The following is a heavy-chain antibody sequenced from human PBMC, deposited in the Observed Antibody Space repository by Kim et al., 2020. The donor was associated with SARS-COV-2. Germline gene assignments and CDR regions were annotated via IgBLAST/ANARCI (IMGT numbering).Heavy chain of an antibody. V-gene: IGHV5-51*01. CDR3: ARAVGASWGYYFDY. CDR1: GYSFTSYW. CDR2: IYPGDSDT. Sequence: GESLKISCKGSGYSFTSYWIGWVRQMPGKGLEWMGIIYPGDSDTRYSPSLQGQVTISADKSISTAHLQWSSLKASDTALYYYARAVGASWGYYFDYWGQGTLVTVSS. D-gene: IGHD1-26*01. J-gene: IGHJ4*02.